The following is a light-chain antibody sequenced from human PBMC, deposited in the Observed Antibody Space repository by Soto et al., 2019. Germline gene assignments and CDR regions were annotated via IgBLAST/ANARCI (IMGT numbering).Light chain of an antibody. V-gene: IGKV3-20*01. CDR1: QSVGSSY. CDR2: GAS. Sequence: EIVLTQSPDTLSLSPGERATLSCRASQSVGSSYLAWYQQKPGQAPRLLIYGASSRATGIPDRFSGSGSGTDFALTISRLEPGDFAVYYCQQYGSSPPTWTFGQGTKVDI. J-gene: IGKJ1*01. CDR3: QQYGSSPPTWT.